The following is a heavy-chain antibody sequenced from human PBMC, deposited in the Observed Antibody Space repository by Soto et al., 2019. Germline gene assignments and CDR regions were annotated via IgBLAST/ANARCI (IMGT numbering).Heavy chain of an antibody. J-gene: IGHJ4*02. CDR1: GFTFSSVA. CDR2: ITDSGGST. V-gene: IGHV3-23*01. Sequence: EVQLLESGGGLLQPGGSLRLSCAASGFTFSSVAMAWVRQAPGKGLEWVSSITDSGGSTDYADSVKGRFTISRDNSRNTLYLQMNSLRADDTAVYYCANLYCNPRYFEYWGQGPRVTISS. CDR3: ANLYCNPRYFEY. D-gene: IGHD4-4*01.